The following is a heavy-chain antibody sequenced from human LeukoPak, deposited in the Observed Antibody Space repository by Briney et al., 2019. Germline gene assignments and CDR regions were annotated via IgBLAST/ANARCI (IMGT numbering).Heavy chain of an antibody. CDR2: INHSGST. J-gene: IGHJ6*02. CDR3: ARGRGSSSSYYYYGMDV. Sequence: SETLSLTCAVYGGSFSGYYWSWIRQPPGKGLEWIGEINHSGSTNYNPSLKSRVTISVDTSKNQFSLKLSFVTAADTAVYYCARGRGSSSSYYYYGMDVWGQGTTVTVSS. V-gene: IGHV4-34*01. CDR1: GGSFSGYY. D-gene: IGHD6-13*01.